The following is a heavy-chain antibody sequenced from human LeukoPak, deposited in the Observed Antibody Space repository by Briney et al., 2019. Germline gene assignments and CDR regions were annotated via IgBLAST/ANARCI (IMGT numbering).Heavy chain of an antibody. V-gene: IGHV3-23*01. CDR2: ISGSGGST. Sequence: PGGSLRLSCAASGITFSSYAMSWVRQAPGKGLEWVSGISGSGGSTYYAGSVKGRFTISRDNFKNTLYLQMNSLRAEDTALYYCASAPATIAVAGPFDYWGQGTLVTVSS. J-gene: IGHJ4*02. CDR1: GITFSSYA. D-gene: IGHD6-19*01. CDR3: ASAPATIAVAGPFDY.